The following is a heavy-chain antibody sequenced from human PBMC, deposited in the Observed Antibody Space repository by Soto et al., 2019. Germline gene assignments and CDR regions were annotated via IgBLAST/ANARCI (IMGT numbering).Heavy chain of an antibody. J-gene: IGHJ4*02. Sequence: SLRLSCAASGFTFSSYAMHWVRQAPGKGLEWVAVISYDGSNKYYADSVKGRFTISRDNSKNTLYLQMNSLRAEDTAVYYCAREIEQLFGYWGQGTLVTVSS. V-gene: IGHV3-30-3*01. CDR3: AREIEQLFGY. CDR2: ISYDGSNK. CDR1: GFTFSSYA.